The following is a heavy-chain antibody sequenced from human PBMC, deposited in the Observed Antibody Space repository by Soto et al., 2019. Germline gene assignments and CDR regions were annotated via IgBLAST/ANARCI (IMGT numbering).Heavy chain of an antibody. CDR1: GGSVSSGSYY. Sequence: PSGALSLTCTVYGGSVSSGSYYWSWIRQPPGKGLEWIGYIYYSGSTNYNPSLKSRVTISVDTSKNQFSLKLSSVTAADTAVYYCARDRWRSTILGVVPTFKWFDPRGQGTPVPVSS. D-gene: IGHD3-3*01. CDR3: ARDRWRSTILGVVPTFKWFDP. V-gene: IGHV4-61*01. CDR2: IYYSGST. J-gene: IGHJ5*02.